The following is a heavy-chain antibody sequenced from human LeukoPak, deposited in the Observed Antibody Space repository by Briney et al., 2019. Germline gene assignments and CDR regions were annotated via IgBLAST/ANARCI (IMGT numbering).Heavy chain of an antibody. V-gene: IGHV1-24*01. Sequence: GGSLRLSCAASGFTFSSYAMSWVRQAPGKGLEWMGGFDPEDGETIYAQKFQGRVTMTEDTSTDTAYMELSSLRSEDTAVYYCATSPRWGYDAFDIWGQGTMVTVSS. D-gene: IGHD7-27*01. CDR1: GFTFSSYA. CDR3: ATSPRWGYDAFDI. CDR2: FDPEDGET. J-gene: IGHJ3*02.